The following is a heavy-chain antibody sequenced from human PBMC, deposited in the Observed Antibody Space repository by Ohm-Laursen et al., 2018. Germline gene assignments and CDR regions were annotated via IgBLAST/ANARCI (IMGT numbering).Heavy chain of an antibody. D-gene: IGHD3-22*01. CDR1: GDSISDYF. Sequence: SDTLSLTCTVSGDSISDYFWSWIRQPPGKGLEWIGYIYDSGTTNYNPSLKSRVTISEDTSKNQFSLKLSSVTAADTAVYYCARLRPAKDYFDSRGFFFDYWGQGTLVTVSS. CDR3: ARLRPAKDYFDSRGFFFDY. CDR2: IYDSGTT. J-gene: IGHJ4*02. V-gene: IGHV4-59*08.